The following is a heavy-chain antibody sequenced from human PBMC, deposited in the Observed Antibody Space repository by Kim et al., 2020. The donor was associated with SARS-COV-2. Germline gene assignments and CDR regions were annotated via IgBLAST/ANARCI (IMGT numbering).Heavy chain of an antibody. CDR2: IYYSGST. Sequence: SETLSLTCTVSGGSISSSSYYWGWIRQPPGKGLEWIGSIYYSGSTYYNPSLKSRVTISVDTSKNQFSLKLSSVTAADTAVYYCARNVVVAATKPNLEFDYWGQGTLVTVSS. J-gene: IGHJ4*02. V-gene: IGHV4-39*01. CDR1: GGSISSSSYY. D-gene: IGHD2-15*01. CDR3: ARNVVVAATKPNLEFDY.